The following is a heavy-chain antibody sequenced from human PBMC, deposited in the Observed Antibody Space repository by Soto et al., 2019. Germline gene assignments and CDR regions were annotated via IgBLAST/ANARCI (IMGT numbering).Heavy chain of an antibody. CDR2: ISGSGGST. CDR1: GFTFSSYA. Sequence: GGSLRLSCAASGFTFSSYAMSWVRQAPGKGLEWVSAISGSGGSTYYADSVKGRFTISRDNSKNTLYLQMNSLRAEDTAVYYCAPSTSSSSNFDYWGQGTLVTVSS. CDR3: APSTSSSSNFDY. V-gene: IGHV3-23*01. D-gene: IGHD6-6*01. J-gene: IGHJ4*02.